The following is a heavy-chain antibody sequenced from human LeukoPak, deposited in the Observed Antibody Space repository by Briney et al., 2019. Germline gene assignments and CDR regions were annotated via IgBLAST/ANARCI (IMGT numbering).Heavy chain of an antibody. CDR2: IKSKTDGGTT. Sequence: GGSLRLSCAASGFTFSNAWMSWVRQAPGKGLEWVGRIKSKTDGGTTDYATPVKGRFTISRDDSKNTLYLQMNSLKTEDTAVYYCTTVRNYYDSSGILVYWGQGTLVTVSS. D-gene: IGHD3-22*01. V-gene: IGHV3-15*01. CDR1: GFTFSNAW. J-gene: IGHJ4*02. CDR3: TTVRNYYDSSGILVY.